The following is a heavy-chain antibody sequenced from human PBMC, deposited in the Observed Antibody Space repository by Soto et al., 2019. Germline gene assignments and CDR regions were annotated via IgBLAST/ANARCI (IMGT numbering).Heavy chain of an antibody. CDR1: GFPFTSYA. V-gene: IGHV3-23*01. J-gene: IGHJ4*02. D-gene: IGHD1-26*01. Sequence: GGSLRLPWAASGFPFTSYAMTWVRQAPGKGLEWVSVLGGNGDYTYYADSVKGRFTVSRDNSKKTLDLQMNSLGAEDTAVYYCAKERINSGSYYLADYWGQGILVTVSS. CDR3: AKERINSGSYYLADY. CDR2: LGGNGDYT.